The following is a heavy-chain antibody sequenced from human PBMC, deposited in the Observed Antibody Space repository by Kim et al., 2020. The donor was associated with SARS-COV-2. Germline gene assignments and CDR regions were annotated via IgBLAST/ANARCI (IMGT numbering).Heavy chain of an antibody. J-gene: IGHJ5*01. D-gene: IGHD2-21*02. V-gene: IGHV4-30-2*01. CDR1: DESVSIGGYS. CDR2: IYHNGNT. CDR3: ARGSCGGDCYSYNWFDS. Sequence: SETLSLTCAVFDESVSIGGYSWTWIRQPLGKGLEWIGYIYHNGNTYYNPSLRSRVTISVDRSKNQFSLRLTSVTAADTAMYYCARGSCGGDCYSYNWFDSWGQGALVTVSS.